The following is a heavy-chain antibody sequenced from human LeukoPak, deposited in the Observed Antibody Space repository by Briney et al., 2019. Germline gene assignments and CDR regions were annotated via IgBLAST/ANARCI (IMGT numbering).Heavy chain of an antibody. CDR1: GGSISSYY. V-gene: IGHV4-59*12. CDR3: ARGGGIVVVPAAKQIYYFDY. CDR2: IYYSGST. J-gene: IGHJ4*02. D-gene: IGHD2-2*01. Sequence: SETLSLTCTVSGGSISSYYWSWIRQPPGKGLEWIGYIYYSGSTNYNPSLKSRVTISVDTSKNQFSLKLSSVTAADTAVYYCARGGGIVVVPAAKQIYYFDYWGQGTLVTVSS.